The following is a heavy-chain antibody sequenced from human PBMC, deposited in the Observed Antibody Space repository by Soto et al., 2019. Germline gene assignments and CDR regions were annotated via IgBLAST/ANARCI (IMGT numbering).Heavy chain of an antibody. Sequence: QVQLVQSGAEVKKPGSSVKVSCKASGGTFSSYTISWVRQAPGQGLEWMGRIIPILGIANYAQKFQGRVTITADKSTSTAYMEQSSLRSEDTAVYYCARDGTTVTTFDYWGQGTLVTVSS. CDR3: ARDGTTVTTFDY. D-gene: IGHD4-17*01. CDR1: GGTFSSYT. V-gene: IGHV1-69*08. CDR2: IIPILGIA. J-gene: IGHJ4*02.